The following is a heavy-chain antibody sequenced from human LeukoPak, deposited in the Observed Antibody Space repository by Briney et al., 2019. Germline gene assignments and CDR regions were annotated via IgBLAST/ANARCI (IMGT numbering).Heavy chain of an antibody. CDR1: GYTFTSYY. Sequence: ASVKVSFKASGYTFTSYYMHWVRQAPGQGLEWMGIINPSGGSTSYAQKFQGRVTMTRDTSTSTVYMELSSLRSEDTAVYYCAREGAPGYYDSSGYPSIWGQGTMVTVSS. V-gene: IGHV1-46*01. J-gene: IGHJ3*02. CDR3: AREGAPGYYDSSGYPSI. D-gene: IGHD3-22*01. CDR2: INPSGGST.